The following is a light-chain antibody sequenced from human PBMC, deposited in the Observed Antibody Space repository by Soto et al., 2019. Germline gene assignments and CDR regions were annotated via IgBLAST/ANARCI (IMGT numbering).Light chain of an antibody. Sequence: EIVMTQSPATLSVSPGERAPLSCRSSQSVSSNLALYQQKPGQAPRLLIYGASTRATGIPARFSGSGSGTEFTLTISSLQSEDVAVYYCQQYNNWPWTFGQGTTVDIK. CDR1: QSVSSN. V-gene: IGKV3-15*01. CDR3: QQYNNWPWT. J-gene: IGKJ1*01. CDR2: GAS.